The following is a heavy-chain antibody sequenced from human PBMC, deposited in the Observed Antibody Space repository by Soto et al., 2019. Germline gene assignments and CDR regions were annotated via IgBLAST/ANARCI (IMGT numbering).Heavy chain of an antibody. J-gene: IGHJ4*02. CDR3: ARGGIVATIAFDY. D-gene: IGHD5-12*01. CDR2: ISSSSSYI. CDR1: GFTFSSYS. V-gene: IGHV3-21*01. Sequence: EVQLVESGGGLVKPGGSLRLSCAASGFTFSSYSMNWVRQAPGKGLEWVSSISSSSSYIYYADSVKGRFTISRDNAKNSLYLQMNSLRAEDTAVYYCARGGIVATIAFDYWGQGTLVIVSS.